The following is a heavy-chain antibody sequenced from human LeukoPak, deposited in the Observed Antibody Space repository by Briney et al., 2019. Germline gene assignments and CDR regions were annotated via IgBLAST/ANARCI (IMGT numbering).Heavy chain of an antibody. CDR3: ARGEYYYDSSGYPGY. Sequence: GGSLRLSCAASGFTFSNFYMHWVRQAPGKGLEWVSVIYSGGSTYYADSVKGRFTISRDNSKNTLYLQMNSLRAEDTAIYYCARGEYYYDSSGYPGYWGQGALVTVSS. CDR2: IYSGGST. D-gene: IGHD3-22*01. CDR1: GFTFSNFY. V-gene: IGHV3-66*01. J-gene: IGHJ4*02.